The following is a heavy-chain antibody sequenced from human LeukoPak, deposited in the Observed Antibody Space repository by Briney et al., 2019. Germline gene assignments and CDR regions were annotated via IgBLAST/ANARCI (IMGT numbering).Heavy chain of an antibody. D-gene: IGHD2-15*01. Sequence: HPGGSLRLSCAASGLTGSHNYVSWVRQAPGKGLEWVSAIHTSGDTCYADSVKGRFTISRDNSKNMVYLQMNSLRADDTAVYYCAKSVVVITFRFDDWGQGALVTVSS. J-gene: IGHJ4*02. V-gene: IGHV3-53*01. CDR1: GLTGSHNY. CDR2: IHTSGDT. CDR3: AKSVVVITFRFDD.